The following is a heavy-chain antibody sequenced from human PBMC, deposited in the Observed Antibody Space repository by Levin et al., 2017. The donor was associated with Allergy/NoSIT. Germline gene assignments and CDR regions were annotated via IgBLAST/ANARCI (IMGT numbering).Heavy chain of an antibody. Sequence: GGSLRLSCVASGFTFGDYPMSWFRQTPGQGLELVSYIRTSAYGATTEYAASVKGRFTMSRDESESVAYLQMDSLKTEDTALYYCARAVRIVGDAFDMWGQGTLVTVSS. V-gene: IGHV3-49*03. D-gene: IGHD1-26*01. CDR2: IRTSAYGATT. J-gene: IGHJ3*02. CDR3: ARAVRIVGDAFDM. CDR1: GFTFGDYP.